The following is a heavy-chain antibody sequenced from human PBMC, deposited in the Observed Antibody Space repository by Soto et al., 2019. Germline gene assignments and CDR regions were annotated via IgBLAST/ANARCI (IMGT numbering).Heavy chain of an antibody. V-gene: IGHV1-46*01. Sequence: ASVKVSCKASRFTFTTQYMQWVRQAPGQGLEWMGIISPDGGRTSYAQKFQGRVTMTRDTSTSTVYMELSSLRSEDTAVYYCATRDPGHYWGQGTLVAASS. J-gene: IGHJ4*02. CDR1: RFTFTTQY. CDR3: ATRDPGHY. CDR2: ISPDGGRT.